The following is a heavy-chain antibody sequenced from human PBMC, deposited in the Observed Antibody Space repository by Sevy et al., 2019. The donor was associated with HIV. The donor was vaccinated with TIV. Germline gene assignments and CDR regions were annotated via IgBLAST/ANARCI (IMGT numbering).Heavy chain of an antibody. CDR1: GGSISGYY. V-gene: IGHV4-59*01. D-gene: IGHD3-9*01. CDR2: IYYSGST. J-gene: IGHJ4*02. Sequence: SETLSLTCTVSGGSISGYYWSWIRQPPGKGLEWIGYIYYSGSTNYNPSLKSRVTISVDTSKNQFSLKLSSVTAADTAVYYCARGALDILTRYRFDYWGQGTLVTVSS. CDR3: ARGALDILTRYRFDY.